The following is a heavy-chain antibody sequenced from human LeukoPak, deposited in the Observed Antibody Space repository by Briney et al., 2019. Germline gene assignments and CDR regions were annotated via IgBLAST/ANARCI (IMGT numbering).Heavy chain of an antibody. D-gene: IGHD3-16*01. CDR2: INHSGST. CDR3: ARDEGGGGY. CDR1: GGSFSGYY. V-gene: IGHV4-34*01. J-gene: IGHJ4*02. Sequence: SETLSLTCAVYGGSFSGYYWSWIRQPPGKGLEWIGEINHSGSTNYNPSLKSRVTISVDTSKNQFSLKLSSVTAADTAVYYCARDEGGGGYWGQGTLVTVSS.